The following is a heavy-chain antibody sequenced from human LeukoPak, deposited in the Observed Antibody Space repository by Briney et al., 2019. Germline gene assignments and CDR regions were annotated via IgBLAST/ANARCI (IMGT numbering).Heavy chain of an antibody. J-gene: IGHJ4*02. Sequence: GGSLRLSCAASEFTFSSYAMSWVRQAPGKGLDWVSTISVTGGSYSADSVKGRFTISRDNSKNTLYLQMNSLRAEDTAVYYCAKPTSPFDSGSSPFDNWGQGTLVTVSS. CDR1: EFTFSSYA. CDR2: ISVTGGS. V-gene: IGHV3-23*01. D-gene: IGHD3-10*01. CDR3: AKPTSPFDSGSSPFDN.